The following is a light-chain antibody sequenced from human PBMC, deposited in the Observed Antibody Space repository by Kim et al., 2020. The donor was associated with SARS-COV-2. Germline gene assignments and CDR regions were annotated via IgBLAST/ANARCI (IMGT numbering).Light chain of an antibody. J-gene: IGKJ4*01. CDR1: QDIGYY. CDR2: DAS. CDR3: QQYDSFPLT. V-gene: IGKV1-33*01. Sequence: AAVGHKITCTCQASQDIGYYLNWYQQKPGKAPRLLIYDASNLGKGVPSRFTGTGSGTDYSLIINSLQPEDSATYYCQQYDSFPLTFGGGTKVDIK.